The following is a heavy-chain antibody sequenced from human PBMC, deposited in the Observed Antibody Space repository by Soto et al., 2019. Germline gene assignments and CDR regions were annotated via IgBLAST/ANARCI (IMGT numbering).Heavy chain of an antibody. V-gene: IGHV1-69*08. Sequence: QVQLVQSGAEVKKPGSSVKVSCKASGGTFSNYTISWVRQAPGQGLEWMGRIIPILRIANYAQKFQGRVTITADKSTSTAYMELSSLRSEDTTVYYCARDSGITYSYFDLWGRGTLVTVSS. CDR3: ARDSGITYSYFDL. CDR2: IIPILRIA. CDR1: GGTFSNYT. D-gene: IGHD3-10*01. J-gene: IGHJ2*01.